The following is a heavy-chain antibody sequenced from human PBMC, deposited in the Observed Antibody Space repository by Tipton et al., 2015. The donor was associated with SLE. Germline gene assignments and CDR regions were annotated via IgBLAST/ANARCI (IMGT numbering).Heavy chain of an antibody. V-gene: IGHV3-30*04. CDR1: GFTFSYYA. Sequence: SLRLSCAASGFTFSYYAMHWVRQAPGKGLEWVALISYDGSNKYYADSVKGRITISRDNSKNTLFLQMNSLRAEDTAVYYCARGGWDIWGQGTMVTVSS. D-gene: IGHD2-15*01. J-gene: IGHJ3*02. CDR2: ISYDGSNK. CDR3: ARGGWDI.